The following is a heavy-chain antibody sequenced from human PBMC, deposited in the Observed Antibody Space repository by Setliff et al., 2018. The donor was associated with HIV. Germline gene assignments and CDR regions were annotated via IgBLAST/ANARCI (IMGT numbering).Heavy chain of an antibody. CDR2: LYYTGNT. Sequence: PSETLSLTCTVSGESISSGNYYWGWIRQAPGKGLDWIGSLYYTGNTYYKSSFQSRVTISIDTSKNQFSLKLSSVTAADTAVYYCARGGFTGVTTHFQHWGRGTLVTVSS. CDR1: GESISSGNYY. V-gene: IGHV4-39*01. J-gene: IGHJ1*01. D-gene: IGHD4-17*01. CDR3: ARGGFTGVTTHFQH.